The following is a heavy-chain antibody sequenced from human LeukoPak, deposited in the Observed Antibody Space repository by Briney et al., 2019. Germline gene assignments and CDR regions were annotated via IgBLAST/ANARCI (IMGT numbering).Heavy chain of an antibody. CDR3: ARDVGTTGWHTFDY. J-gene: IGHJ4*02. CDR2: TYYRSKWYN. CDR1: GDSVSSNNGA. Sequence: SQTLSLTCAISGDSVSSNNGAWNWIRQSPSRGLEWLVRTYYRSKWYNDHAESLISRITISPVTSKNQFSLQLYSVTPEDTAVYYCARDVGTTGWHTFDYWGQGTLVTVSS. D-gene: IGHD3-9*01. V-gene: IGHV6-1*01.